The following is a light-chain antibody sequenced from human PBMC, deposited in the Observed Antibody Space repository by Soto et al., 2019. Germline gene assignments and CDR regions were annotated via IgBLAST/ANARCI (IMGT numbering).Light chain of an antibody. V-gene: IGKV3-20*01. CDR3: QQYASSPLT. CDR2: TAS. CDR1: QNVGNNY. Sequence: ETVLTQSPGTLSLSPGERATPSCRASQNVGNNYIAWYQQKPGQAPRLLIHTASTWATGIPDRFSGSGSGTDFTLTIARLEPEDFAVYYCQQYASSPLTFGQGTKVEIK. J-gene: IGKJ2*01.